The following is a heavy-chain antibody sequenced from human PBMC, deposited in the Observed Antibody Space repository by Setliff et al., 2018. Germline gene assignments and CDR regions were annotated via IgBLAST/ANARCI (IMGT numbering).Heavy chain of an antibody. D-gene: IGHD3-10*01. Sequence: ASVKVSCKASGGAFSNYGITWVRQAPGQGLEWMGGIIPIFGTTTYAQKFTGRFVFSLDTSVSTAYLQISSLKAEDTAIYYCARATRFGTIKYRGDYYMDVWGKGTTVTVSS. CDR2: IIPIFGTT. J-gene: IGHJ6*03. CDR1: GGAFSNYG. V-gene: IGHV7-4-1*02. CDR3: ARATRFGTIKYRGDYYMDV.